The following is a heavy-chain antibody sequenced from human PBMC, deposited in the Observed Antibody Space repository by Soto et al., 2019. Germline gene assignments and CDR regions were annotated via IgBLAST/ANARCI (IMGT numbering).Heavy chain of an antibody. J-gene: IGHJ4*02. CDR2: IYYSGST. CDR1: GGSISSGGYY. CDR3: ARSTVMLLLDFDY. Sequence: SETLSLTCTVSGGSISSGGYYWSWIRQHPGKGLEWIGYIYYSGSTYYNPSLKSRVTISVDTSKNQFSLKLSSVTAADTAVYYCARSTVMLLLDFDYWGQGTLVTAPQ. D-gene: IGHD4-17*01. V-gene: IGHV4-31*03.